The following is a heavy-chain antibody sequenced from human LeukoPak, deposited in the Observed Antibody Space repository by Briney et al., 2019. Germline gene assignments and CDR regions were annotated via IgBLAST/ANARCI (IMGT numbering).Heavy chain of an antibody. CDR3: ARGRQLLLFDY. CDR1: GGSFSGYY. V-gene: IGHV4-34*01. D-gene: IGHD2-15*01. Sequence: SETLSLTCGVYGGSFSGYYWSWLRQPPGKGLEWIGEINHSGSTNYNSSLKSRVTISVDTSKNQFSLKLSSVTAADTAVYYCARGRQLLLFDYWGQGTLVTVSS. J-gene: IGHJ4*02. CDR2: INHSGST.